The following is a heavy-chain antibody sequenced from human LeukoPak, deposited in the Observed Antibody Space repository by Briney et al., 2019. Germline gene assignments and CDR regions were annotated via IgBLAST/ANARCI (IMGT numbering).Heavy chain of an antibody. CDR1: GGSFSGYY. CDR3: ARGSDVDIVATTEEFDY. Sequence: PSETLSLTCAVYGGSFSGYYWSWIRQPPGKGLEWIGEINHSGSTNYNPSLKSRVTISVETPKNQLSLKLSSVTAADTAVYYCARGSDVDIVATTEEFDYWGQGTLVTVSS. CDR2: INHSGST. D-gene: IGHD5-12*01. V-gene: IGHV4-34*01. J-gene: IGHJ4*02.